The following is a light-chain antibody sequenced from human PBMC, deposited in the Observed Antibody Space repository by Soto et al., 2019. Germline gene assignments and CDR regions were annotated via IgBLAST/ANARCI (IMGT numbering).Light chain of an antibody. CDR1: SSNIGAGYD. CDR3: QSYDSSLSGYV. V-gene: IGLV1-40*01. Sequence: QSVLTQPPSVSGAPGQRVTISCTGSSSNIGAGYDVHWYQQLRGTAPKLLIYDNSNRPSGVPDRFSGSKSGTSASLAITGLQAEDEADYYCQSYDSSLSGYVFGTGTKVTVL. CDR2: DNS. J-gene: IGLJ1*01.